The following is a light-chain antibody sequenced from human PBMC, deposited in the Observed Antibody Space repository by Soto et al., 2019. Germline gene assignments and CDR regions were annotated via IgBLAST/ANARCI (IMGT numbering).Light chain of an antibody. J-gene: IGKJ3*01. CDR3: QQSYSTPCT. CDR2: AAS. Sequence: DIQMTQSPSSLSASVGDRVTITCRASQSISSYLNWYQQKPGKAPKLLIYAASSLQSGVPSRFSGSGSGTDFTLTISSLQPENFATYYCQQSYSTPCTFGPGHKVDIK. V-gene: IGKV1-39*01. CDR1: QSISSY.